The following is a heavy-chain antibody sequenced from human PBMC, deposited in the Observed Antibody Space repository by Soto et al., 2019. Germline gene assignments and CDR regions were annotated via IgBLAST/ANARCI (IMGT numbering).Heavy chain of an antibody. V-gene: IGHV3-30*03. CDR3: ATHYYDSSNFDY. Sequence: GGSLRLSCAASGFTFSSYGMHWVRQAPGKGLEWVAVISNDGSNKYYADSVKGRFTISRDNSKNTLYLQMNRLRAEDTAVYYCATHYYDSSNFDYWGQGTLVTVSS. D-gene: IGHD3-22*01. J-gene: IGHJ4*02. CDR1: GFTFSSYG. CDR2: ISNDGSNK.